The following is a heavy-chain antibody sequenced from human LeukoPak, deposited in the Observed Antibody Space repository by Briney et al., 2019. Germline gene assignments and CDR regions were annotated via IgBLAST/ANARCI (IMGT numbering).Heavy chain of an antibody. CDR1: GFPFGDYY. D-gene: IGHD2-15*01. Sequence: GGSLRLPYAASGFPFGDYYMTWIRQAPGKGLEWISYISRSGDTLYYADSVEGRFTISRDNAKNSLFLQMNSLRADDTAVYYCAREVVIFPDYYYYGMDVWGQGTTVTVSS. CDR2: ISRSGDTL. V-gene: IGHV3-11*01. CDR3: AREVVIFPDYYYYGMDV. J-gene: IGHJ6*02.